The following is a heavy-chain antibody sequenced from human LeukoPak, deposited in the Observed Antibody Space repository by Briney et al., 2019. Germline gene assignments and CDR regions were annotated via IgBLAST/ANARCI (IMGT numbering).Heavy chain of an antibody. Sequence: GGSLRLSCAASEFTVSSNYMSWVRQAPGKGLEWVSAIGTAGDTYYPGSVKGRFTISRENAKNSLYLQMNSLRAGDTAVYYCARKVSDDAFDIWGQGTMVTVSS. CDR2: IGTAGDT. J-gene: IGHJ3*02. CDR1: EFTVSSNY. V-gene: IGHV3-13*01. D-gene: IGHD2-8*01. CDR3: ARKVSDDAFDI.